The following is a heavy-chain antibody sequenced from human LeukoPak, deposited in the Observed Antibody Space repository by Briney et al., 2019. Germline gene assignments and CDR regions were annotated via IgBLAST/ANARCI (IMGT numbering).Heavy chain of an antibody. CDR3: AKSQSGWYSFDY. J-gene: IGHJ4*02. CDR1: GXTLSNYV. D-gene: IGHD6-19*01. Sequence: PGGSLRLSCAASGXTLSNYVVNWVRQAPGKGLEWVSAISGSGGSTKYADSVKGRFTISGDNSKNTLYLQMNSLRAKDTAVYYCAKSQSGWYSFDYWGQGTLVTVSS. V-gene: IGHV3-23*01. CDR2: ISGSGGST.